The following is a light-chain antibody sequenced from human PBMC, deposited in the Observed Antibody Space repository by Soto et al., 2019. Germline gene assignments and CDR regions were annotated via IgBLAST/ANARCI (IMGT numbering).Light chain of an antibody. CDR2: GAS. CDR1: QSISRH. V-gene: IGKV3-15*01. Sequence: EIVMTQSPATLSVSSGERATLSCRARQSISRHLAWYQQKPGQAPRLLIYGASTRATGIPARFSGSGSGTEFTLTISSLQSEDFAVYYCQQYHDWPPYTFGQGTKLEIK. CDR3: QQYHDWPPYT. J-gene: IGKJ2*01.